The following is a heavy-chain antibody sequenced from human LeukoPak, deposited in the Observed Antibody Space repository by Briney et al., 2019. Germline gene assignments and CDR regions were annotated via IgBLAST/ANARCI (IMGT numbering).Heavy chain of an antibody. D-gene: IGHD5-12*01. J-gene: IGHJ4*02. CDR1: GFTFSSYA. Sequence: GGSLRLSCAASGFTFSSYAMSWVRQAPGKGLEWVSTISGSGSTYYADSVKGRFTISRDNSKNTLYLQMNSLRAEDTAVYYCAKLARRGYFDYWGQGTLVTVSS. CDR3: AKLARRGYFDY. CDR2: ISGSGST. V-gene: IGHV3-23*01.